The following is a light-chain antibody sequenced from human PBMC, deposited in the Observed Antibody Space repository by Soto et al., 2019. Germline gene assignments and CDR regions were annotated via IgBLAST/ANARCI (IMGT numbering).Light chain of an antibody. CDR3: QQRSSWYT. CDR1: QSVSSY. CDR2: DAS. V-gene: IGKV3-11*01. Sequence: EIVLTQSPATLSLSPGERATLSCRASQSVSSYLAWHQQKPGQAPSLLIYDASNRATGIPARFSGSGSGTDFTLTISSLEPEDFAVYYCQQRSSWYTFGQGTKLEI. J-gene: IGKJ2*01.